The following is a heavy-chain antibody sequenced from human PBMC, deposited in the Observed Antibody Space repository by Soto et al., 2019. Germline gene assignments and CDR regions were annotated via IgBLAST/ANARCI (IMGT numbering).Heavy chain of an antibody. J-gene: IGHJ6*02. CDR2: ISSGGGT. D-gene: IGHD2-15*01. Sequence: EVQLLESGGGLVQPGGSLRLSCAASGFTFSSHVMTWVRQGPGKGLQWVSTISSGGGTYYADSVKGRFTISRDNSRNTLYLQMNSLSAEDTAVHYCARFIVEVGAAGWGRPMDVWGQGTTVTVSS. CDR1: GFTFSSHV. V-gene: IGHV3-23*01. CDR3: ARFIVEVGAAGWGRPMDV.